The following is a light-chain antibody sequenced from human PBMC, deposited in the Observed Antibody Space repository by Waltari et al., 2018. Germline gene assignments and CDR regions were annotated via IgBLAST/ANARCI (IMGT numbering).Light chain of an antibody. Sequence: DIQMTQSPSTLSASIGDRVTITCRASQNVDTWLAWYQQKPGKAPKLLVYKTSTLQSGVPSRFSGSGSGTHFTLTISSLQPDDFATYYCQQYITYWTFGQGTKVE. V-gene: IGKV1-5*03. CDR1: QNVDTW. CDR3: QQYITYWT. CDR2: KTS. J-gene: IGKJ1*01.